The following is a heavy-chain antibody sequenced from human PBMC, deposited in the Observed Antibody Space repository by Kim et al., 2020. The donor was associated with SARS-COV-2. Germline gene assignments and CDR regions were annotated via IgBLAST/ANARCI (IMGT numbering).Heavy chain of an antibody. Sequence: GGSLRLSCAASGFTFSSYWMHWVRQAPGKGLVWVSRINSDGSSTSYADSVKGRFTSSRDNAKNTLYLQMNSLRAEDTAVYYCASPYCSSTSFYGNYYYYGMDVWGQGTTVTLSS. CDR3: ASPYCSSTSFYGNYYYYGMDV. CDR1: GFTFSSYW. D-gene: IGHD2-2*01. CDR2: INSDGSST. V-gene: IGHV3-74*01. J-gene: IGHJ6*02.